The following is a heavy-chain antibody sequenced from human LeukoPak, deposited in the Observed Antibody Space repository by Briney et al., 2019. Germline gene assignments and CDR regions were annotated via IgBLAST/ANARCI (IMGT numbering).Heavy chain of an antibody. CDR2: ISAYNGNT. D-gene: IGHD3-10*01. Sequence: ASVKVSCKASGYTFTSYGISWVRQAPGQGLEWMGWISAYNGNTNYAQKLQGRVTMTTDISTSTAYMELRSLRSDDTAVYYCARITMVRPPDDYWGQGTLVTVSS. V-gene: IGHV1-18*01. CDR1: GYTFTSYG. J-gene: IGHJ4*02. CDR3: ARITMVRPPDDY.